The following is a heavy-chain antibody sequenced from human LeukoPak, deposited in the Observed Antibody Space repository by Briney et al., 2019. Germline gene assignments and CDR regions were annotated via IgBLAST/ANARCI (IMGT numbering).Heavy chain of an antibody. CDR3: ARDGTDSSGWPNFDY. CDR2: MSYDGRNN. J-gene: IGHJ4*02. D-gene: IGHD6-19*01. CDR1: GFTSRSFV. Sequence: GGPLSPPCEASGFTSRSFVLHWVRRVQGKGLAWVAVMSYDGRNNYYADSVKGRFTISRDNSKYTLYLQMNSLRPEDTAVYYCARDGTDSSGWPNFDYWGQGTLVTVSS. V-gene: IGHV3-30*04.